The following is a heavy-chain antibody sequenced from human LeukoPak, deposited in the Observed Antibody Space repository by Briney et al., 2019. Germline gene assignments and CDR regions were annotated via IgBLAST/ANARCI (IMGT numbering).Heavy chain of an antibody. J-gene: IGHJ4*02. Sequence: PGGSLRLSCAASGFTFSSYAMSWVRQAPGKGLEWASVIYSGGSTYYADSVKGRFTISRDTSKNTLSLQMNSLRAEDAAVYYCASLSLGHYWGQGTLVTVSS. V-gene: IGHV3-53*01. CDR3: ASLSLGHY. CDR2: IYSGGST. D-gene: IGHD6-6*01. CDR1: GFTFSSYA.